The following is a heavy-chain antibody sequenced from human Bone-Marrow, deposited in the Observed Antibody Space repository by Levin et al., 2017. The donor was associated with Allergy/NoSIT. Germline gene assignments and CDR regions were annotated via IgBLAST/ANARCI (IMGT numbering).Heavy chain of an antibody. CDR2: IIPILGIA. V-gene: IGHV1-69*04. Sequence: SVKVSCKASGGTFSSYAISWVRQAPGQGLEWMGRIIPILGIANYAQKFQGRVTITADKSTSTAYMELSSLRSEDTAVYYCAREVITFGGVIVPDYWGQGTLVTVSS. CDR3: AREVITFGGVIVPDY. J-gene: IGHJ4*02. D-gene: IGHD3-16*02. CDR1: GGTFSSYA.